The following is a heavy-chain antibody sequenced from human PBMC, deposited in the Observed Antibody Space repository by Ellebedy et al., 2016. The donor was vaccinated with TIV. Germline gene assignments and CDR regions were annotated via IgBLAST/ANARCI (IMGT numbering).Heavy chain of an antibody. CDR2: VYQSGTA. CDR1: DSSISSARY. D-gene: IGHD6-19*01. Sequence: MPSETLSLTCTDSDSSISSARYWGWIRQSPGKGLEWIGTVYQSGTAWYNPSIRSRVTISLDTSNNQFSLRLKLTSLTAADTAVYYCGRSVAASHADSWGQGTRVTVSS. V-gene: IGHV4-38-2*02. CDR3: GRSVAASHADS. J-gene: IGHJ5*01.